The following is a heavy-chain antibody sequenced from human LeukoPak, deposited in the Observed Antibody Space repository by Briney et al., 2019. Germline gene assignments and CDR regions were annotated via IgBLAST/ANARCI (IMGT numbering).Heavy chain of an antibody. CDR1: GYTFTSYY. CDR3: ARGGLRPYSSSWYRLDY. D-gene: IGHD6-13*01. Sequence: ASVKVSCKASGYTFTSYYMHWVRQAPGQGLEWMGIINPSGGSTSYAQKFQGRVTMTRDTSTSTVYMELSSLRSEDTAVYYCARGGLRPYSSSWYRLDYWGQGTLVTVSS. CDR2: INPSGGST. J-gene: IGHJ4*02. V-gene: IGHV1-46*01.